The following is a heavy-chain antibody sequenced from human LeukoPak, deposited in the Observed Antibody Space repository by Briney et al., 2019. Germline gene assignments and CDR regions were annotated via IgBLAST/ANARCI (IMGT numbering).Heavy chain of an antibody. CDR1: GYTFTNYD. V-gene: IGHV1-8*02. CDR2: MDPSSGNT. Sequence: ASVKVSCKASGYTFTNYDVNGVRQATGQGLEWMGWMDPSSGNTGYAQKFRGRVTMTRDTSINTAYMEVSSLRSDDTAVYYCARTNRQNTNCDYWGQGTLVTVSS. J-gene: IGHJ4*02. D-gene: IGHD2/OR15-2a*01. CDR3: ARTNRQNTNCDY.